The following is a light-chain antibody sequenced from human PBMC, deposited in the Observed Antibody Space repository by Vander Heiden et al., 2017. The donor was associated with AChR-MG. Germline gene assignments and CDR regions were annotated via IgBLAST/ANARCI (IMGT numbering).Light chain of an antibody. CDR3: QAWDTGTSL. CDR1: GLADHD. CDR2: ADT. V-gene: IGLV3-1*01. Sequence: SYDLTQPPSVSVSPGQTATITCHGHGLADHDTCCYQHTPDPPTPLVIYADTRRPSGIPERLSGSKSGNTATLTISGTQAMDEADYYCQAWDTGTSLFGGGTKLTVL. J-gene: IGLJ2*01.